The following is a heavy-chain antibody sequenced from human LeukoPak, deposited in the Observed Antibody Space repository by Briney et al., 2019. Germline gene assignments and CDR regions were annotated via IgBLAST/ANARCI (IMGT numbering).Heavy chain of an antibody. J-gene: IGHJ3*02. D-gene: IGHD6-6*01. CDR1: GGSINSDY. V-gene: IGHV4-59*12. Sequence: SETLSLTCTVSGGSINSDYWSWVRQPPGKGLEWIGYIYYSGSSTNYNPSLKSRVTISVDRSKNQFSLKVNSMTAADTAVYFCGARRAFDIWGQGTMVTVSS. CDR2: IYYSGSST. CDR3: GARRAFDI.